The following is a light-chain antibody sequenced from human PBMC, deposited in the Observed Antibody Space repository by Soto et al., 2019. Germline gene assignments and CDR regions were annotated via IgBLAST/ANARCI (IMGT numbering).Light chain of an antibody. CDR2: GAS. CDR3: QQYNNWRRT. V-gene: IGKV3-15*01. Sequence: EIVMTQSPVTLSVSPGERATLSCRASQSVSSSLAWFQQKPGQAPRLLIYGASTRATGIPGRFSGSGSVTDFTLTITSLQSEDLAEDYCQQYNNWRRTFGKGTKLE. CDR1: QSVSSS. J-gene: IGKJ2*01.